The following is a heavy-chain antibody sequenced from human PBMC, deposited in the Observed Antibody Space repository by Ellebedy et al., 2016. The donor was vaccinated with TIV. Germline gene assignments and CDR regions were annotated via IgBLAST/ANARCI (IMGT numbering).Heavy chain of an antibody. CDR1: GFTFSSYA. Sequence: GESLKISXAASGFTFSSYAMHWVRQAPGKGLEWVAVISYDGSNKYYADSVKGRFTISRDNSKNTLYLQMNSLRAEDTAVYYCARAPNPNENDYGDYVVPAGIDYWGQGTLVTVSS. J-gene: IGHJ4*02. CDR3: ARAPNPNENDYGDYVVPAGIDY. D-gene: IGHD4-17*01. V-gene: IGHV3-30-3*01. CDR2: ISYDGSNK.